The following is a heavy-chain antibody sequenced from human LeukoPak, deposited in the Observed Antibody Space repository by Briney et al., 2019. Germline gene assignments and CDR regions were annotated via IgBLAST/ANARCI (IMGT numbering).Heavy chain of an antibody. CDR2: INPNSGGT. CDR3: ARVHSSSSRCCGGFDP. CDR1: GYTFTGYY. J-gene: IGHJ5*02. D-gene: IGHD6-6*01. Sequence: ASVKVSCKASGYTFTGYYMHWVRQAPGQGLEWMGWINPNSGGTNYAQKFQGRVTMTRDTSISTAYMELSRLRSDDTAVYYCARVHSSSSRCCGGFDPWGQGTLVTVSS. V-gene: IGHV1-2*02.